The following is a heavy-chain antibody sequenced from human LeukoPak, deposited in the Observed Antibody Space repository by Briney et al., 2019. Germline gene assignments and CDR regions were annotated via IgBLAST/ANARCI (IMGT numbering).Heavy chain of an antibody. Sequence: KASETLSLTCAVYGGSFSGYYWSWIRQPPGKGLEWIGEINHSGSTNYNPSLKSRVTISVDTSKNQFSLKLSSVTAADTAVYHCARSELAPGLSPAFDYWGQGTLVTVSS. CDR3: ARSELAPGLSPAFDY. D-gene: IGHD6-13*01. J-gene: IGHJ4*02. V-gene: IGHV4-34*01. CDR2: INHSGST. CDR1: GGSFSGYY.